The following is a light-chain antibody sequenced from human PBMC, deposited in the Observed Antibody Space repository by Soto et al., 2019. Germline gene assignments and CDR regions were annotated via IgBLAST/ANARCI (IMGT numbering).Light chain of an antibody. Sequence: DIQMTQSPSSLSASVGDRVTITCRASQAISYYLAWYQQKPGKVPKLLIYAASTLQSGVPSRFSGSRSGTDFTLTISSLQPEDVATYYCQKYYSVPQTFGQGTKVEIQ. V-gene: IGKV1-27*01. CDR3: QKYYSVPQT. J-gene: IGKJ1*01. CDR1: QAISYY. CDR2: AAS.